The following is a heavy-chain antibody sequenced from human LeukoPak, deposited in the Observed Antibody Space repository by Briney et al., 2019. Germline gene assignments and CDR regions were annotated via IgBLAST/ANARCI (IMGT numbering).Heavy chain of an antibody. CDR2: ISGSGGST. V-gene: IGHV3-23*01. J-gene: IGHJ4*02. CDR1: GFTFSSYA. D-gene: IGHD4-17*01. Sequence: PGGSLRLSCAASGFTFSSYAMSWVRQAPGKGLEWVSAISGSGGSTYYADSVEGRFTISRDNSKNTLYLQMNSLRAEDTAVYYCAKDLPRDLAYGDYFDYWGQGTLVTVSS. CDR3: AKDLPRDLAYGDYFDY.